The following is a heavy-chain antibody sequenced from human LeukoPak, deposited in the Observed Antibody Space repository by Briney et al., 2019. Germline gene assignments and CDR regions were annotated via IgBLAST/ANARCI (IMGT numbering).Heavy chain of an antibody. CDR3: ARGPLPAVFDYYSYMDV. Sequence: GASVKVSCKASGYTFTGYFMHWVRQAPGQGPEWMGWINPNSGGTSYAQMFQGRVTMTRDTSISTAYMELRRLRSDDTAVFYCARGPLPAVFDYYSYMDVWGKGTTVTVSS. D-gene: IGHD2-2*01. CDR1: GYTFTGYF. J-gene: IGHJ6*03. CDR2: INPNSGGT. V-gene: IGHV1-2*02.